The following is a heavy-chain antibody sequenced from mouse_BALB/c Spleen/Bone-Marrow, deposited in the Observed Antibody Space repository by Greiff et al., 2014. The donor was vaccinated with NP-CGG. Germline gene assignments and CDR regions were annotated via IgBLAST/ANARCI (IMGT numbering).Heavy chain of an antibody. D-gene: IGHD2-10*02. CDR3: ARSGERYGAMDY. CDR2: ISDGGGYT. Sequence: EVHLVESGGGLVKPGGSLKLSCAASGFTFSDYYMYWVRQTPEKRLEWVATISDGGGYTYCPDSVWGRFTISRDNAKNNLYLQMSSLKSEDTAMYYCARSGERYGAMDYWGQGTSVTVFS. J-gene: IGHJ4*01. V-gene: IGHV5-4*02. CDR1: GFTFSDYY.